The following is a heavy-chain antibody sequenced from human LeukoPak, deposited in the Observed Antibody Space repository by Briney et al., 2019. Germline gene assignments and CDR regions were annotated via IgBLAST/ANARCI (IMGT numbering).Heavy chain of an antibody. J-gene: IGHJ4*02. CDR2: IHRSGSP. D-gene: IGHD1-14*01. CDR3: AREILGGFNPGAY. V-gene: IGHV4-4*02. Sequence: SETLSLTCTVSLDSTTSNFWSWVRQPPGKGLEWIGEIHRSGSPNYNPSLQSRVTISIDRSRNQTVLELSSVTAADTAVYYCAREILGGFNPGAYWGQGILVTVSS. CDR1: LDSTTSNF.